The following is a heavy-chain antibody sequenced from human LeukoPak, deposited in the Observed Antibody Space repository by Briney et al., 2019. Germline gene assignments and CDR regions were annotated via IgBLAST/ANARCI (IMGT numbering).Heavy chain of an antibody. Sequence: SETLSLTCAVSGGSIITTHWWNWVRQPPGKGLEWIGEIYHSGRTNYNPSLESRVTISVDRSKNQFSLKLSSVTAADTAVYYCAAYGYVRKIAAAGTTDWFDPWGQGTLVTVSS. V-gene: IGHV4-4*02. CDR1: GGSIITTHW. D-gene: IGHD6-13*01. J-gene: IGHJ5*02. CDR3: AAYGYVRKIAAAGTTDWFDP. CDR2: IYHSGRT.